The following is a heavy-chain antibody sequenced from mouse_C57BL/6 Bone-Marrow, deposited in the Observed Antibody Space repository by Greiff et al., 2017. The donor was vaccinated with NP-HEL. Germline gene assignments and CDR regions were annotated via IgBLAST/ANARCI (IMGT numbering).Heavy chain of an antibody. Sequence: QVHVKQPGAELVRPGTSVKLSCKASGYTFTSYWMHWVKQRPGQGLEWIGVIDPSDSYTNYNQKFKGKATLTVDTSSSTAYMQLSSLTSEDSAVYYWARSHWDGFDYWGQGTTLTVSS. J-gene: IGHJ2*01. D-gene: IGHD4-1*01. V-gene: IGHV1-59*01. CDR2: IDPSDSYT. CDR1: GYTFTSYW. CDR3: ARSHWDGFDY.